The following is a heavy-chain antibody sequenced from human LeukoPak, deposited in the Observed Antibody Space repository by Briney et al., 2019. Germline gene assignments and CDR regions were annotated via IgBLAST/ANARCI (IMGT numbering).Heavy chain of an antibody. V-gene: IGHV1-69*13. J-gene: IGHJ4*02. CDR1: GGTFSSYA. CDR3: ARAWDIVLMVSTGDLGY. Sequence: SVKVSCKASGGTFSSYAISWVRQAPGQGLEWMGGIIPIFGTANYAQKFQGRVTITADESTSTAYMELSSLRSEDTAVYYCARAWDIVLMVSTGDLGYWGQGTLVTVSS. CDR2: IIPIFGTA. D-gene: IGHD2-8*01.